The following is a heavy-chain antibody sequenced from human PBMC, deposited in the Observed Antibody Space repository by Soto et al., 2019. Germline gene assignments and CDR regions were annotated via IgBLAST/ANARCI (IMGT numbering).Heavy chain of an antibody. CDR3: ARDQGYVVD. D-gene: IGHD5-12*01. J-gene: IGHJ1*01. CDR1: GYTFTSYS. V-gene: IGHV1-3*04. CDR2: INTDNGDA. Sequence: QVQLVQSGAEVKKPGASVKVSCKASGYTFTSYSIHWVRQAPGQGLEWIGWINTDNGDAKYSQKFQGRVTVTRDTSATTAYMEVSSLRSEDTAVYYCARDQGYVVDWGRGTLVTVSS.